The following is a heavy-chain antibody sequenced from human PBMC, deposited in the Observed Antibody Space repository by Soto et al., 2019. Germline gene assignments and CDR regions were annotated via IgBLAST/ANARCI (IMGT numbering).Heavy chain of an antibody. CDR1: GGTFSSYT. V-gene: IGHV1-69*02. CDR2: IIPILGIA. Sequence: QVQLVQSGAEVKKPGSSVKVSCKASGGTFSSYTISWVRQAPGQGLEWMGRIIPILGIANYAQKFQGRVTSTAEKSTSTAYMERSSLRSEDTAVYYCARTGSSSDLGGYWGQGTLVTVSS. CDR3: ARTGSSSDLGGY. J-gene: IGHJ4*02. D-gene: IGHD6-13*01.